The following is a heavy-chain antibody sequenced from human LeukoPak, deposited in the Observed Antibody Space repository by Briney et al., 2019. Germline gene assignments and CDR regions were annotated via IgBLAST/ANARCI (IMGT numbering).Heavy chain of an antibody. D-gene: IGHD4-11*01. CDR2: ISSSSSYI. V-gene: IGHV3-21*01. J-gene: IGHJ4*02. CDR1: GFTFSSYS. Sequence: GGSLRLSCAASGFTFSSYSMNWVRQAPGKGLEWASSISSSSSYIYYADSVKGRFTISRDNAKNSLYLQMNSLRAEDTAVYYCARTITVTTVQYYFDYWGQGTLVTVSS. CDR3: ARTITVTTVQYYFDY.